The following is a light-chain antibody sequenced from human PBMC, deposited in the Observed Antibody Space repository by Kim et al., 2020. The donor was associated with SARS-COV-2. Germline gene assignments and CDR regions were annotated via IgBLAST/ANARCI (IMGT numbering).Light chain of an antibody. CDR1: IGAYNF. V-gene: IGLV2-14*03. CDR3: TSYGASNNLL. Sequence: QSALTQPASVSGSPGQSITISCTVTIGAYNFVSWYQQHPGKAPKVLIYADDLRPSAVSSRFSGSNSGNTASLTISGLQTDDEDDYYCTSYGASNNLLFGGGTQLTVL. J-gene: IGLJ2*01. CDR2: ADD.